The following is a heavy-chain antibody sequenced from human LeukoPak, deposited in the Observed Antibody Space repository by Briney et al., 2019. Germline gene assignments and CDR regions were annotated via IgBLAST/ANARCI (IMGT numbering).Heavy chain of an antibody. CDR1: GVSFGGYY. Sequence: PSETLSLTCAVYGVSFGGYYRSWIRQPPGKGLEWIGEINHSGSSNYNPSPKTGGTILVDTYKNQFSRKLSSVTAADTAVYCCARGLGRYPQNWGQGTLVTVSS. J-gene: IGHJ4*02. V-gene: IGHV4-34*01. CDR3: ARGLGRYPQN. CDR2: INHSGSS. D-gene: IGHD1-26*01.